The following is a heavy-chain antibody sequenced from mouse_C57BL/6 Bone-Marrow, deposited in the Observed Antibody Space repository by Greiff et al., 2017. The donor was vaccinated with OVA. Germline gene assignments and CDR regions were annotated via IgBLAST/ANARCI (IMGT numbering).Heavy chain of an antibody. CDR3: ASYYSNYGFAY. V-gene: IGHV3-6*01. Sequence: VQLQQSGPGLVKPSQSLSLTCSVTGYSITSGYYWNWIRQFPGNKLEWMGYISYDGSNNYNPSLKNRISITRDTSKNQFFLKLNSVTTEDTATYYCASYYSNYGFAYWGQGTLVTVSA. CDR1: GYSITSGYY. D-gene: IGHD2-5*01. J-gene: IGHJ3*01. CDR2: ISYDGSN.